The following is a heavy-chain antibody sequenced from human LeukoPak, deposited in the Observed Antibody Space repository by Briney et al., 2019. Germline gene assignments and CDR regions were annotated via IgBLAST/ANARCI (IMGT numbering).Heavy chain of an antibody. CDR1: GYTLTELS. CDR2: FDPEDGET. V-gene: IGHV1-24*01. Sequence: GASVKVSCKVSGYTLTELSMHWVRQAPGKGLEWMGGFDPEDGETIYAQKFQGRVTMTTDTSTSTAYMELRSLRSDDTAVYYCAREVEYYGSGSYYTYYYMDVWGKGTTVTISS. CDR3: AREVEYYGSGSYYTYYYMDV. J-gene: IGHJ6*03. D-gene: IGHD3-10*01.